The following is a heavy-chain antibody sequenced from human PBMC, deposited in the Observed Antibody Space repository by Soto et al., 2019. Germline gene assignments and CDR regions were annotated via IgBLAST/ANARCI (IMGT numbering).Heavy chain of an antibody. J-gene: IGHJ4*02. V-gene: IGHV1-18*04. Sequence: QVQLVQSGAEVKKPGASVKVSCKAAGYTFTGIGFSWVRQAPGQGLEWMGWISGYNDKTDYAQKFQGRVTVTKDTSTSTAYMELRSLRSDDTAVYYCARAASSAVSRFGYWGQGTLVTVSS. CDR1: GYTFTGIG. D-gene: IGHD4-17*01. CDR3: ARAASSAVSRFGY. CDR2: ISGYNDKT.